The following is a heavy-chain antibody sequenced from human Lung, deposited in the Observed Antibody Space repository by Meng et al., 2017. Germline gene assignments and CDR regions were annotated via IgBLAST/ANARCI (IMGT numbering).Heavy chain of an antibody. D-gene: IGHD6-19*01. V-gene: IGHV1-18*01. CDR1: CYTFTSYG. CDR2: ISAYNGNT. CDR3: ARDIGQWLVQRDLDY. Sequence: QVQLVQSGAEVKKPGAPAKASCNASCYTFTSYGISWVRQAPGQGLEWMGWISAYNGNTNYAQKLQGRVTMTTDTSTSTAYMELRSLRSDDTAVYYCARDIGQWLVQRDLDYWGQGTLVTVSS. J-gene: IGHJ4*02.